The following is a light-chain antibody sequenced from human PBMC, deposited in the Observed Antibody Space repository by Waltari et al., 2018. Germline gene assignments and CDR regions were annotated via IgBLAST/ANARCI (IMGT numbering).Light chain of an antibody. CDR1: QSIVDA. CDR3: QQRRHWPLS. J-gene: IGKJ5*01. CDR2: EAS. Sequence: VLTQSPATLSLSPGDRAALSCRASQSIVDAIAWYQQRPGQTPRLLIYEASNRAPGIPDRFSGSGSGTDFTLTISSLEPEDFAVYYCQQRRHWPLSFGQGTRLEIK. V-gene: IGKV3-11*01.